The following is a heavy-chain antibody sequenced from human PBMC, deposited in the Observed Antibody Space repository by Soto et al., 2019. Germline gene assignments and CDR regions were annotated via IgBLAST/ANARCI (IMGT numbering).Heavy chain of an antibody. Sequence: QVQLVESGGGVVQPGRSLRLSCAASGFTLKNYGMHWVRQAPGKGLEWVALMSFDGNKKFYADSVKARFTISRDNSKSTVYLQMDSLGVEDTAMHYCARVSFDCSGGSCYIFDYWGQGTRVTVSS. J-gene: IGHJ4*02. V-gene: IGHV3-33*05. D-gene: IGHD2-15*01. CDR1: GFTLKNYG. CDR2: MSFDGNKK. CDR3: ARVSFDCSGGSCYIFDY.